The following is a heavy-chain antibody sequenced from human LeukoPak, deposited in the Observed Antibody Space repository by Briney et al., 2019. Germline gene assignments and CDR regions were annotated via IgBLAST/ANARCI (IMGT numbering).Heavy chain of an antibody. CDR3: ARALFNYDSSGLTY. Sequence: GRSLRLSCAASGFTFSSYGMHCVRQVPGKGLECVALKWYDGSNKFYADSVKGRFTISRDNSKNTLYLQMNSLRAEDTAVYYCARALFNYDSSGLTYWGQGTLVTVSS. V-gene: IGHV3-33*01. CDR1: GFTFSSYG. D-gene: IGHD3-22*01. J-gene: IGHJ4*02. CDR2: KWYDGSNK.